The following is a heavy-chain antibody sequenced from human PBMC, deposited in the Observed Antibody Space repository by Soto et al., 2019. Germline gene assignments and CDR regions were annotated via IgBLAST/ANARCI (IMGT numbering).Heavy chain of an antibody. V-gene: IGHV1-46*01. CDR1: GYTFTSYY. D-gene: IGHD5-12*01. CDR3: ARDGAPIVATIGWFDP. J-gene: IGHJ5*02. Sequence: ASVKVSCKASGYTFTSYYMHWVRQAPGQGLEWMGIINPSGGSTSYAQKFQGRVTMTRDTSTSTAYMELSSLRSEDTAVYYCARDGAPIVATIGWFDPWGQGTLVTVSS. CDR2: INPSGGST.